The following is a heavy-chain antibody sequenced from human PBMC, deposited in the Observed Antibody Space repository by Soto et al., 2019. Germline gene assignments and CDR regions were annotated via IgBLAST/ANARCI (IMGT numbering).Heavy chain of an antibody. CDR1: GGSFSGYY. CDR3: AREGWTSEGYGMDV. CDR2: INHSGST. V-gene: IGHV4-34*01. J-gene: IGHJ6*02. Sequence: SETLSLTCAVYGGSFSGYYWSWIRQPPGKGLEWIGEINHSGSTNYNPSLKSRVTISVDTSKNQFSLKLSSVTAADTAVYYCAREGWTSEGYGMDVWGQGTTVTVSS. D-gene: IGHD6-19*01.